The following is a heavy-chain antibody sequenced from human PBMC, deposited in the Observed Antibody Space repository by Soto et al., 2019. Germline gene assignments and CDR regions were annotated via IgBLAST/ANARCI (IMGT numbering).Heavy chain of an antibody. V-gene: IGHV3-30*18. CDR1: GFIFTNYG. CDR3: AKDTYYYDSSGPEPNDAFDI. D-gene: IGHD3-22*01. CDR2: VSYDGSNK. J-gene: IGHJ3*02. Sequence: PGGSLRLSCEASGFIFTNYGMHWVRQAPGKGLEWVAVVSYDGSNKYYADSVKGRFTISRDNSKNTLYLQMNSLRAEDTAVYYCAKDTYYYDSSGPEPNDAFDIWGQGTMVTVSS.